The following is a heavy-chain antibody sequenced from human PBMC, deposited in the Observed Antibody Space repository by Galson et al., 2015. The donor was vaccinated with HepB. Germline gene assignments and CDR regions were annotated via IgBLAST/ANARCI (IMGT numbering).Heavy chain of an antibody. Sequence: TLSLTCTVSGGSISNYYWSWLRQPPGKGLEWIGYISYSGSTNYSPSLKSRATISVDTSKKQFSLRLRSVTAADTAVYYCARARRDPSGFYFDYWGQGTLVTVSS. V-gene: IGHV4-59*01. CDR2: ISYSGST. CDR1: GGSISNYY. CDR3: ARARRDPSGFYFDY. D-gene: IGHD3-22*01. J-gene: IGHJ4*02.